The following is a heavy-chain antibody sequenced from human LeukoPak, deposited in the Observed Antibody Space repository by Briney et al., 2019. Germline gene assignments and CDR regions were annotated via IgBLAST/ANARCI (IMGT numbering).Heavy chain of an antibody. D-gene: IGHD5-18*01. J-gene: IGHJ4*02. CDR2: IWYDGSNK. V-gene: IGHV3-33*01. CDR3: ARAFSYGPSLDY. Sequence: GGSLRLSCAASGFTFSSYGMHWVRQAPGKGLEWVAVIWYDGSNKYYADSVKGRFTISRDNSKNTLYLQMNSLRAEDTAVYYCARAFSYGPSLDYWGQGTLVTVSS. CDR1: GFTFSSYG.